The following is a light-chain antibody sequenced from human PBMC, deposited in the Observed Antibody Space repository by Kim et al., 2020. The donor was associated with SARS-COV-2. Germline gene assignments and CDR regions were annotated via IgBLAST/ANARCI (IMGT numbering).Light chain of an antibody. J-gene: IGLJ2*01. V-gene: IGLV8-61*01. CDR1: SGSVSTNYY. CDR2: NTN. CDR3: VLPMGSGISV. Sequence: QTVVTQEPSFSVSPGGTVTLTCGLSSGSVSTNYYPSWYQQTPGQAPRTLIYNTNTRSSGVPDRFSGSILGNKAALTITGAQADDESDYYCVLPMGSGISVFGGGTKLAVL.